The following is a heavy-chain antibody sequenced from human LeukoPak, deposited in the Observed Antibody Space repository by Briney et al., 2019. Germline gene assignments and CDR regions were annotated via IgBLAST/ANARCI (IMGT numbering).Heavy chain of an antibody. Sequence: APMKVSCKSSGFTFTDHYIYSGRQGPGQGLEWRGYIGPHGTLTSSPQEFQGRVTVTRDASMSTAYMELTRLTSDDTAVYYCVREGEGPLSKDFDFWGQGTLVTVSS. V-gene: IGHV1-2*02. CDR3: VREGEGPLSKDFDF. CDR1: GFTFTDHY. J-gene: IGHJ4*03. D-gene: IGHD2/OR15-2a*01. CDR2: IGPHGTLT.